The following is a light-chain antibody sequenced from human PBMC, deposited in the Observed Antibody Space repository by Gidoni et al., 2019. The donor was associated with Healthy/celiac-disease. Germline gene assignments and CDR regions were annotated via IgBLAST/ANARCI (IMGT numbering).Light chain of an antibody. J-gene: IGKJ2*01. CDR3: QQYGSSPT. CDR1: QSVSSSY. V-gene: IGKV3-20*01. Sequence: EIVLTQSPGTLSLSPGDRATLYCRASQSVSSSYLAWYQQKPGQAPRLLIYGASSRATGIPDRFSGSWSGTDFTLTISRLEPEDFAVYYCQQYGSSPTFGQGTKLEIK. CDR2: GAS.